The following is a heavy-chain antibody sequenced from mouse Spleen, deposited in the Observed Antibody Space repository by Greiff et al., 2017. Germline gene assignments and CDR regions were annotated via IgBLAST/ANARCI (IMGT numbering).Heavy chain of an antibody. Sequence: DVKLVESGGGLVQPGGSLKLSCAASGFTFSSYTMSWVRQTPEKRLEWVAYISNGGGSTYYPDTVKGRFTISRDNAKNTLYLQMSSLKSEDTAMYYCARQYDYDGFAYWGQGTLVTVSA. CDR2: ISNGGGST. V-gene: IGHV5-12-2*01. J-gene: IGHJ3*01. CDR1: GFTFSSYT. CDR3: ARQYDYDGFAY. D-gene: IGHD2-4*01.